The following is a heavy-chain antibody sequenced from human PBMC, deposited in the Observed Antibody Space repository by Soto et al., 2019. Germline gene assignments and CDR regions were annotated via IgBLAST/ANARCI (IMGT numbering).Heavy chain of an antibody. J-gene: IGHJ6*02. CDR2: IYPGDSDT. D-gene: IGHD6-13*01. CDR1: GYSFTSYW. Sequence: GESLTISCKGSGYSFTSYWIGWVRQMPGKGLEWMGIIYPGDSDTRYSPSFQGQVTISADKSISTAYLQWSSLKASDTAMYYCARIAAAGPPLIIDYYYGMDVWGQGTTVTVSS. V-gene: IGHV5-51*01. CDR3: ARIAAAGPPLIIDYYYGMDV.